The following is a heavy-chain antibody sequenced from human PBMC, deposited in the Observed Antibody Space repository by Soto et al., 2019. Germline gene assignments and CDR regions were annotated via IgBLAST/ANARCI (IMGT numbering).Heavy chain of an antibody. V-gene: IGHV3-33*08. CDR3: ASGSIFGVVTNFDY. J-gene: IGHJ4*02. CDR2: IWYDGSNK. Sequence: GGSLRLSCAASGFTFSSYGMHWVRQDPGKGLEWVAVIWYDGSNKYYADSVKGRFTISRDNSKNTLYLQMNSLRAEDTAVYYCASGSIFGVVTNFDYWGQGTLVTVSS. CDR1: GFTFSSYG. D-gene: IGHD3-3*01.